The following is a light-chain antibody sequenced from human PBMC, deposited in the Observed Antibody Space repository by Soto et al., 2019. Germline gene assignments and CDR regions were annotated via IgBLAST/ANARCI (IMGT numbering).Light chain of an antibody. CDR2: DAS. Sequence: DIQMTHSPSCLFSSVWDRVTITCQATQDINIYLNWYQQKPGKAPNLLIYDASNLEIGVPSRFSGSGSGTHFTFTISSLQTEDIGTYYCQQYDILPITFGRGTRLEIK. V-gene: IGKV1-33*01. J-gene: IGKJ5*01. CDR1: QDINIY. CDR3: QQYDILPIT.